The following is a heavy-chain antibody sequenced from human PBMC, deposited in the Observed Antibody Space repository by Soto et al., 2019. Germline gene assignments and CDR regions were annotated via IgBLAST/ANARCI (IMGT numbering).Heavy chain of an antibody. CDR2: IYYTGNT. V-gene: IGHV4-39*01. CDR1: GGSISTSSYF. Sequence: PSETLSLTCTVSGGSISTSSYFWGWIRQPPGKGLEWIANIYYTGNTYYNPSLKSRVTIFVDTSKNQFSLRLTSVIAADTAVYYCARLRDFENWFGPWGQGTLVTVSS. CDR3: ARLRDFENWFGP. J-gene: IGHJ5*02.